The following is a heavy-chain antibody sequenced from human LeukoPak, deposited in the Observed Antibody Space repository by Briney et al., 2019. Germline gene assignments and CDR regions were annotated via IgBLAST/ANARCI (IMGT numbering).Heavy chain of an antibody. Sequence: SETLSLTCAVYGGSFSGYYWSWIRQPPGKGLEWIGYIYYSGSTNYNPSLKSRVTISVDTSKNQFSLKLSSVTAADTAVYYCAREMWDCSGGSCYSDDAFDIWGQGTMVTVSS. CDR1: GGSFSGYY. CDR2: IYYSGST. D-gene: IGHD2-15*01. J-gene: IGHJ3*02. CDR3: AREMWDCSGGSCYSDDAFDI. V-gene: IGHV4-59*01.